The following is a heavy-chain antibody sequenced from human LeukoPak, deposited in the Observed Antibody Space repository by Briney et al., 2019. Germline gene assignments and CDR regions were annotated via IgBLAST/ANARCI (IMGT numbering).Heavy chain of an antibody. D-gene: IGHD1-1*01. J-gene: IGHJ4*02. CDR2: INPNSGAT. CDR1: GYTFSGYY. Sequence: GASVKVSCKASGYTFSGYYIHWVRQAPGQGLEWMGWINPNSGATNYAQKFQGGVTLTRDTSVTTFYMEVSRLTFDDTSVYFCAWYNWNDVVSALDYWGQGTLVTVSS. CDR3: AWYNWNDVVSALDY. V-gene: IGHV1-2*02.